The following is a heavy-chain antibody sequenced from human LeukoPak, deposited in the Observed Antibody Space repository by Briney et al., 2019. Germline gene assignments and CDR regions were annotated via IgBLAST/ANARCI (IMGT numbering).Heavy chain of an antibody. D-gene: IGHD3-22*01. CDR1: GGTFSSYA. V-gene: IGHV1-69*05. J-gene: IGHJ4*02. Sequence: ASVKVPCKASGGTFSSYAISWVRQAPGQGLEWMGGIIPIFGTANYAQKFQGRVTITTDESTSTAYMELSSLRSEDTAVYYCARERSSMIVGYFDYWGQGTLATVSS. CDR3: ARERSSMIVGYFDY. CDR2: IIPIFGTA.